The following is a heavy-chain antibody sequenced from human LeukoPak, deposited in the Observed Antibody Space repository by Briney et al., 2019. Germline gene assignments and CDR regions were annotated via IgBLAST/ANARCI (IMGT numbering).Heavy chain of an antibody. D-gene: IGHD5-24*01. Sequence: SETLSLTCSVSGYSISSGYYRGWIRQPPGKGLEWIASMYHSGSTYYNPSLKSRVTISLDMSKNQFSLKLNSVTAADTAVYYCTRERPRDGNNPPVDHWGQGTLVTVSS. CDR3: TRERPRDGNNPPVDH. V-gene: IGHV4-38-2*02. CDR2: MYHSGST. J-gene: IGHJ4*02. CDR1: GYSISSGYY.